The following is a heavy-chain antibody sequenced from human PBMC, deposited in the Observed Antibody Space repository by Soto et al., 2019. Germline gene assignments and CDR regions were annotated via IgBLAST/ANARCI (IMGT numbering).Heavy chain of an antibody. Sequence: SETLSLTCAVYGGSFSGYYWSWIRQPPGKGLEWIGEINHSGSTNYNPSLKSRVTISVDTSKNQFSLKLSSVTAADTAVYYCARGRYYYGSGSYGYFDYWGQGTLVTVSS. CDR3: ARGRYYYGSGSYGYFDY. CDR2: INHSGST. J-gene: IGHJ4*02. CDR1: GGSFSGYY. D-gene: IGHD3-10*01. V-gene: IGHV4-34*01.